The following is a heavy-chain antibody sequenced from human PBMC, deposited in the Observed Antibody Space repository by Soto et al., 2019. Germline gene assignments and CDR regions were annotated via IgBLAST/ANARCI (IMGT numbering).Heavy chain of an antibody. J-gene: IGHJ6*02. CDR1: GFTFSSYG. D-gene: IGHD3-3*01. CDR3: AKDSGFWSGYYLYYYYYGMDV. CDR2: ISYDGSNK. V-gene: IGHV3-30*18. Sequence: GGSLRLSCAASGFTFSSYGMHWVRQAPGKGLEWVAVISYDGSNKYYADSVKGRFTISRDNSKNTLYLQMNSLRAEDTAVYYCAKDSGFWSGYYLYYYYYGMDVWGQGTTVTVS.